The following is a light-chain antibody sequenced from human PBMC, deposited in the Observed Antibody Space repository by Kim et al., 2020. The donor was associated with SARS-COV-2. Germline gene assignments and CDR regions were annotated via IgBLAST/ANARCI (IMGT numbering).Light chain of an antibody. CDR1: HSVASRY. CDR3: QQYGTLPYT. Sequence: LSQGESATLSCRASHSVASRYLAWYQLKPGQAPRLLIFGASSWAAGVPDRFTGSGSGTDFTLTISSLEPEDFAMYYCQQYGTLPYTFGQGTKLEI. J-gene: IGKJ2*01. CDR2: GAS. V-gene: IGKV3-20*01.